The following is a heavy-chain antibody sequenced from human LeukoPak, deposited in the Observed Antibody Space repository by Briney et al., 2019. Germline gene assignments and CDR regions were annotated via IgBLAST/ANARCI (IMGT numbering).Heavy chain of an antibody. CDR1: GGSIASSSYY. Sequence: SETLSLTCTVSGGSIASSSYYWVWIRQPPGKGLEWIGSIYHSGSTYYNPSLKSRVTISVDTSKNQFSLKLSSVTAADTAVYYCATRTPLVGALDYWGQGTLVTVSS. CDR2: IYHSGST. J-gene: IGHJ4*02. CDR3: ATRTPLVGALDY. D-gene: IGHD1-26*01. V-gene: IGHV4-39*07.